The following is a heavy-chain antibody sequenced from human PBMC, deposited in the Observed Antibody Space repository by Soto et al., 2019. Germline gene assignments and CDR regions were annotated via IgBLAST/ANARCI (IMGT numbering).Heavy chain of an antibody. CDR3: ARRYCSSTSCYYDILTGYLDY. CDR1: GFTFSDYY. V-gene: IGHV3-11*01. D-gene: IGHD2-2*01. CDR2: IRSSGSTI. J-gene: IGHJ4*02. Sequence: QVQLVESGGGLVKPGGSLRLSCAASGFTFSDYYMSWIRQAPGKGLEWVSYIRSSGSTIYYADSLKGRFTISRDNAKNSLYLQMNSLRADDTAVYYCARRYCSSTSCYYDILTGYLDYWGQGTLVTVSS.